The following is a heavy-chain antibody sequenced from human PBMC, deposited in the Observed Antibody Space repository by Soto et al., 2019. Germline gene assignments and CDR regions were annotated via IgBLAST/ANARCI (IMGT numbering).Heavy chain of an antibody. D-gene: IGHD2-21*01. CDR3: GRVVEGATRHTDFDS. CDR2: VYYSGGA. Sequence: SETLSLTCAVSGVSIHNSHSFWGWIRQPPGKGLEFIANVYYSGGAHYNPSFKSRVTISVDTATNQVSLRISSVTAADTSLYFCGRVVEGATRHTDFDSWGQGTLVTVSS. V-gene: IGHV4-39*01. J-gene: IGHJ5*01. CDR1: GVSIHNSHSF.